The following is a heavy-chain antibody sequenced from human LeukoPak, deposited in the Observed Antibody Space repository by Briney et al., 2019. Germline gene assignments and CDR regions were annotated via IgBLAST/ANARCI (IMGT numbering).Heavy chain of an antibody. V-gene: IGHV4-39*07. D-gene: IGHD3-10*01. CDR1: GGSISSSSYY. CDR3: ARDFTFYYGSGSYRPFDY. Sequence: SETLSLTCTVSGGSISSSSYYWGWIRQPPGEGLEWIGSIYYSGSTYYNPSLKSRVTISVDTSKNQFSLKLSSVTAADTAVYYCARDFTFYYGSGSYRPFDYWGQGTLVTVSS. J-gene: IGHJ4*02. CDR2: IYYSGST.